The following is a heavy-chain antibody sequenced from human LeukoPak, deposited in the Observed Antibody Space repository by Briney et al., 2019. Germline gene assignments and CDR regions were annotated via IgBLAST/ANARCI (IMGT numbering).Heavy chain of an antibody. J-gene: IGHJ4*02. CDR2: FDPEDGET. D-gene: IGHD3-3*01. CDR3: ATLPVTIFGVVITYYFDY. V-gene: IGHV1-24*01. CDR1: GYTLTELS. Sequence: ASVKVSCKVSGYTLTELSMHWVRRAPGKGLEWMGGFDPEDGETIYAQKFQGRVTMTEDTSTDTAYMELSSLRSEDTAVYYCATLPVTIFGVVITYYFDYWGQGTLVTVSS.